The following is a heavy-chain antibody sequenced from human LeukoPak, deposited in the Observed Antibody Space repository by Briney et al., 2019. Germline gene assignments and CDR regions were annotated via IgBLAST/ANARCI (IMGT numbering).Heavy chain of an antibody. Sequence: SETLSLTCAVSGGSISSGYWWSWVRQPPMKGLEWIGEIIDSGSTNYDPSLKGRITISLDKTKNQFSLNVNSMTAADTAVYYCATYGPTSGGYTFEYWGQGILVTVSS. V-gene: IGHV4-4*02. D-gene: IGHD2-15*01. J-gene: IGHJ4*02. CDR1: GGSISSGYW. CDR2: IIDSGST. CDR3: ATYGPTSGGYTFEY.